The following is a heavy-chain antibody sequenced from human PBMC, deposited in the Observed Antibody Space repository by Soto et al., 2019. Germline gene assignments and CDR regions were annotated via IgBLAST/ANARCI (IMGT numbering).Heavy chain of an antibody. Sequence: SETLSLTCAVSGDSIGRGGYSWTWIRQPPGKALEWIGNIYDSGSTSYNPSLKSRVTISVDRSKNQFSLKLTSVTAADTAVYFCARGSSSYYDYGMDVWGQGTTVTVSS. CDR3: ARGSSSYYDYGMDV. CDR1: GDSIGRGGYS. D-gene: IGHD6-6*01. V-gene: IGHV4-30-2*01. CDR2: IYDSGST. J-gene: IGHJ6*02.